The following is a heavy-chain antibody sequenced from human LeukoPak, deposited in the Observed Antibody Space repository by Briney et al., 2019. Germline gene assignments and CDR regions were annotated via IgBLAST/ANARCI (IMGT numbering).Heavy chain of an antibody. D-gene: IGHD1-14*01. Sequence: GGSLRLSCAASGFTFNGHWMSWVRQAPGKGLEWVANINQGGSDKYYVDSVKGRFTIYGDNANNLLYLQMNSLRGEDMAVYYCTRDRSRAEDDWGQGTLVTVSS. CDR1: GFTFNGHW. J-gene: IGHJ4*02. V-gene: IGHV3-7*01. CDR3: TRDRSRAEDD. CDR2: INQGGSDK.